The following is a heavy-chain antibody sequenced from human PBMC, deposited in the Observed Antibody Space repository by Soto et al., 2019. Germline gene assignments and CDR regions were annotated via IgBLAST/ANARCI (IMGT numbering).Heavy chain of an antibody. V-gene: IGHV4-4*02. CDR1: GDSISSSNW. CDR2: IYQTGIT. D-gene: IGHD5-12*01. J-gene: IGHJ6*02. CDR3: ATYSSSGLYYYFALDV. Sequence: SETLSLTCAVSGDSISSSNWWTWVRQPPGKGLEWIGDIYQTGITNSNPSLTSRVTMSIDKSKNQFSLKLTSVTAADTAVYYCATYSSSGLYYYFALDVWGEGTTVTVS.